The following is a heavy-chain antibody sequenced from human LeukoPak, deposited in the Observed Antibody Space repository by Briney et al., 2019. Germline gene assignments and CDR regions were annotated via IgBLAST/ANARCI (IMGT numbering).Heavy chain of an antibody. Sequence: GGSLRLSCAAAGFTFSSYSMNWVRQAPGKGLEWVSSISSSSSYIYYADSVKGRFTISRDNAKNSLYLQMNSLRAEDTAVYYCARAAGYYDAWDYWGQGTLVTVSS. CDR2: ISSSSSYI. J-gene: IGHJ4*02. CDR3: ARAAGYYDAWDY. D-gene: IGHD3-22*01. V-gene: IGHV3-21*01. CDR1: GFTFSSYS.